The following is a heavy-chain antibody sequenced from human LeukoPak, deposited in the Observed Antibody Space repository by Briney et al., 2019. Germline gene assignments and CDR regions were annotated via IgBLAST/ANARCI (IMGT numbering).Heavy chain of an antibody. V-gene: IGHV5-51*01. Sequence: GESLKISCKGSGYSFTSYWIGWVRQMPGKGLEWMGIIYPGDSDTRYSPSFQRQVTISADKYISTAYLQWSSLKASDTAMYYCARTYYDRKFDYWGQGTLVTVSS. D-gene: IGHD3-22*01. CDR1: GYSFTSYW. J-gene: IGHJ4*02. CDR2: IYPGDSDT. CDR3: ARTYYDRKFDY.